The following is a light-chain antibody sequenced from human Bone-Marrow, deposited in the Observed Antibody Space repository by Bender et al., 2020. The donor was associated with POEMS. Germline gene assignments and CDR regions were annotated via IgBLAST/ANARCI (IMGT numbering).Light chain of an antibody. CDR2: DVT. J-gene: IGLJ2*01. Sequence: QSALTQPASVSGSPGQSTTISCTGTSSDVGGYNYVSWYQHHPGKAPKLIISDVTNRPSGVSNRFSGSKSGNTASLTISGLQAEDEAHYYCASFTSSSTLEIFGGGTELTVL. CDR3: ASFTSSSTLEI. V-gene: IGLV2-14*03. CDR1: SSDVGGYNY.